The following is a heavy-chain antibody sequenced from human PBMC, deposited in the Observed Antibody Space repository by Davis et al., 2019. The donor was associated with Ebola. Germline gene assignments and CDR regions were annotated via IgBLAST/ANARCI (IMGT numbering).Heavy chain of an antibody. V-gene: IGHV4-34*01. J-gene: IGHJ5*02. Sequence: SETLSLTCTVSGGSISDYYWSWIRQPPGKGLEWIGEINHRGSTKYNPSLRSRVTISVDTSKNQFSLKLNSVTAADTAVYYCATDYHWGQGTLVTVSS. CDR1: GGSISDYY. CDR3: ATDYH. D-gene: IGHD3-3*01. CDR2: INHRGST.